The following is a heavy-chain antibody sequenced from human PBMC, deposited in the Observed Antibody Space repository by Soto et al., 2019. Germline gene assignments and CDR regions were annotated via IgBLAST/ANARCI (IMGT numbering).Heavy chain of an antibody. CDR1: GYIFSSYG. CDR2: ISAYNAAT. J-gene: IGHJ4*02. CDR3: AREVTGTTQETADY. Sequence: ASVKVSCKASGYIFSSYGITWVRQAPGQGLEWMGWISAYNAATNYAQKLQGRVTMTIDTSTSTAYMELRSLTSDDTAVYYCAREVTGTTQETADYWGQGTLVTVSS. D-gene: IGHD1-7*01. V-gene: IGHV1-18*01.